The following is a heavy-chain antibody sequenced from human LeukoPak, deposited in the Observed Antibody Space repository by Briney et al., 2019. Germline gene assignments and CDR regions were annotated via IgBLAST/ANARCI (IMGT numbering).Heavy chain of an antibody. J-gene: IGHJ4*02. CDR3: AKNGRVRRVVKDLLDC. D-gene: IGHD3-10*01. Sequence: GASVKVSCKASGYTFTSYGISWVRQAPGQGLEWMGWISAYNGNTNYAQKLQGRVTMTTDTSTSTAYMELRSLRSDDTAVYYCAKNGRVRRVVKDLLDCWGQGTLVTVSS. CDR2: ISAYNGNT. CDR1: GYTFTSYG. V-gene: IGHV1-18*01.